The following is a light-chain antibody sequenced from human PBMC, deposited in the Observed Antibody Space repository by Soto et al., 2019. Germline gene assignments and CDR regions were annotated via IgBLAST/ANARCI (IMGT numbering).Light chain of an antibody. CDR2: AAS. V-gene: IGKV3-20*01. CDR1: HSINTSF. J-gene: IGKJ3*01. CDR3: QQYASAPFS. Sequence: EIVLTQSPGTLSLSPGDRATLSCRASHSINTSFLAWFQQEPGQAPRLLIYAASTRATGIPDRFSGSASETDFTLTINRLEPEDSAVYYCQQYASAPFSLGPGTKVDIK.